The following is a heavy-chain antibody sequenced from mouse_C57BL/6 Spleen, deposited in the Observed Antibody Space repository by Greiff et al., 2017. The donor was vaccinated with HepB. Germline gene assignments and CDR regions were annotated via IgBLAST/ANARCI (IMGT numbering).Heavy chain of an antibody. CDR1: GFTFSDYG. J-gene: IGHJ1*03. CDR2: ISSGSSTI. D-gene: IGHD2-1*01. V-gene: IGHV5-17*01. Sequence: DVHLVESGGGLVKPGGSLKLSCAASGFTFSDYGMHWVRQAPEKGLEWVAYISSGSSTIYYADTVKGRFTISRDNAKNTLFLQMTSLRSEDTAMYYCARPGNYDWYFDVWGTGTTVTVSS. CDR3: ARPGNYDWYFDV.